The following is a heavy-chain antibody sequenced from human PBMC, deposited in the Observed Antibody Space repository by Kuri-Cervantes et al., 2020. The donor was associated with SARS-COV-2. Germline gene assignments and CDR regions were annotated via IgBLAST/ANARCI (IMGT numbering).Heavy chain of an antibody. J-gene: IGHJ5*02. CDR2: VYYSGRT. D-gene: IGHD2-2*01. CDR1: GDSISSNNYY. V-gene: IGHV4-39*01. Sequence: SETLSLTCTVSGDSISSNNYYWGWIRQPPGKGLEWIGSVYYSGRTFYNPSLKSRVTISVDTSKTQFSLTLKSVTAADTAVYYCATVIVVVPAAIGWSWFDPWGQGTLVTVSS. CDR3: ATVIVVVPAAIGWSWFDP.